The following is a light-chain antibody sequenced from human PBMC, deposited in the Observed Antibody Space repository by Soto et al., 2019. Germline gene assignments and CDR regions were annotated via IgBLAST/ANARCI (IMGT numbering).Light chain of an antibody. CDR2: DVS. CDR3: QTLYTRAN. V-gene: IGKV1-5*01. CDR1: QSISRW. J-gene: IGKJ1*01. Sequence: DIQMTQSPSTLSASVGDRVTITCRASQSISRWLAWYQQKPGKAPNLLIYDVSTLQTGVPSRFSGSGSGTEFTLTISSLEAGDFSTYFRQTLYTRANFGQGTKGDNK.